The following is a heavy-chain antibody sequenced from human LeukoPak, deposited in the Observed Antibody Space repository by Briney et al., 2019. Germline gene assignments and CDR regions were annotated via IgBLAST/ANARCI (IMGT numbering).Heavy chain of an antibody. CDR2: IYHSGST. V-gene: IGHV4-30-2*01. Sequence: PSQTLSLTCAVSGGSISSGGYSWSWIRQPPGKGLEWIGYIYHSGSTYYNPSLKSRVTISVDRSKNQFSLKVSSVTAADTAVYYCAREDWDYFDYWGQGTLVTVSS. D-gene: IGHD3/OR15-3a*01. J-gene: IGHJ4*02. CDR1: GGSISSGGYS. CDR3: AREDWDYFDY.